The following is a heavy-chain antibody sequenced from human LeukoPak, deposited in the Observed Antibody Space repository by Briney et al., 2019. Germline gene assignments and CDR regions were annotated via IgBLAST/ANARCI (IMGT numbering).Heavy chain of an antibody. CDR2: IYYSGST. J-gene: IGHJ4*02. Sequence: SETLSLTCTVSGGSISSSSYYWGWIRQPPGKELEWIGSIYYSGSTYYNPSLKSRVTMSVDTSKNQFSLKLNSVTAADTAVYYCASQDYSSGWYYFDYWGQGTLVTVSS. D-gene: IGHD6-19*01. CDR1: GGSISSSSYY. CDR3: ASQDYSSGWYYFDY. V-gene: IGHV4-39*01.